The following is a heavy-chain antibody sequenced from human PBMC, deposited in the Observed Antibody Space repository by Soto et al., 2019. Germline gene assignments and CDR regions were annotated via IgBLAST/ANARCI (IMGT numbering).Heavy chain of an antibody. J-gene: IGHJ4*02. V-gene: IGHV1-69*02. CDR3: ASNDYVWGSYRFGYFDY. Sequence: QVQLVQSGAEVKKPGSSVKVSCKASGGTFSSYTISWVRQAPGQGLEWMGRIIPILGIANYAQKFQGRVTITEDKSTSTAYMELSSLRSEDTAVYYCASNDYVWGSYRFGYFDYWGQGTLVTVSS. D-gene: IGHD3-16*02. CDR2: IIPILGIA. CDR1: GGTFSSYT.